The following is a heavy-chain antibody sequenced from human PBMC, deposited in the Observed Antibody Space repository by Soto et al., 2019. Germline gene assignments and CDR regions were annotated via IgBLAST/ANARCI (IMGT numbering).Heavy chain of an antibody. D-gene: IGHD3-3*01. CDR2: ISGYNGHT. CDR3: ASVDYYFWSGQHYYFDY. J-gene: IGHJ4*02. Sequence: QVQLVQSGAEVKKPGASVKVSCKASGYTFTSYGISWVRQAPGQGLEWMGWISGYNGHTNYAQKLQGRVTMTTDTSTSTAYMELGSLRSDDTALYYCASVDYYFWSGQHYYFDYWGQGTLFTVSS. CDR1: GYTFTSYG. V-gene: IGHV1-18*01.